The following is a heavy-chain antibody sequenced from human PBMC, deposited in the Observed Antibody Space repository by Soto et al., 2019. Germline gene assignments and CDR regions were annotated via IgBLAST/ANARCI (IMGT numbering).Heavy chain of an antibody. V-gene: IGHV4-39*07. J-gene: IGHJ5*02. CDR2: IYSSGRT. Sequence: SETLSLTCIVSGVSISSSTQYWGWIRQPPGKGLEWLASIYSSGRTYYNPPLKSRLTISVDRSKNQFSLKLTSVTAADTAVYYCARVPSPWGQGTLVTVSS. CDR1: GVSISSSTQY. CDR3: ARVPSP.